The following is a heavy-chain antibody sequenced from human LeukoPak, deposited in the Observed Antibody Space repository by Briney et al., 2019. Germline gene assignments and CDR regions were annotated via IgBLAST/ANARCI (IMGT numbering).Heavy chain of an antibody. D-gene: IGHD2-15*01. Sequence: SETLSLTCTVSGGSISSSSYYWGWIRQPPGKGLEWIGSIYYSGSTYYNPSLRSRVTISVDTSKNQFSLKLSSVTAADTAVYYCARDRSIRYCSGGSCRGSLGYWGQGTLVTVSS. CDR2: IYYSGST. V-gene: IGHV4-39*07. J-gene: IGHJ4*02. CDR3: ARDRSIRYCSGGSCRGSLGY. CDR1: GGSISSSSYY.